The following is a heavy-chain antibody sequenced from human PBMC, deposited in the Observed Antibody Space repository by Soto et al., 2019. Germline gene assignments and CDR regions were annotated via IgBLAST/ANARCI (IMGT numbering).Heavy chain of an antibody. V-gene: IGHV3-66*01. Sequence: GGSLRLSCASSGCTFSSYAMSWVRQAPGKGLEWVSVIYSGGETYYADSVRGRFTISRDRSKNTLYLQMNSMRAEDTATYYCARIQGQYFDYWGQGTLVTVSS. CDR3: ARIQGQYFDY. D-gene: IGHD5-18*01. J-gene: IGHJ4*02. CDR1: GCTFSSYA. CDR2: IYSGGET.